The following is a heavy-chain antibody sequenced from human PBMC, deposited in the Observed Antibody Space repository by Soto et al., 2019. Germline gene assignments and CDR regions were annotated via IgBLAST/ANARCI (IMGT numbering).Heavy chain of an antibody. D-gene: IGHD2-15*01. CDR2: IYYSGSA. Sequence: SETLSLTCTVSGGSISNYYWSWIRQPPGKGLEWIGYIYYSGSANYNPSLKSRVTISVDTSKNQFSLKLSSVTAADTAVYYCARAGAATLSDYWGQGTLVTVS. CDR3: ARAGAATLSDY. J-gene: IGHJ4*02. V-gene: IGHV4-59*01. CDR1: GGSISNYY.